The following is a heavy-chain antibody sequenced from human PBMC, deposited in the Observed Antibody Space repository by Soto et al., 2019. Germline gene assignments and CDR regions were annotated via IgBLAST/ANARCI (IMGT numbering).Heavy chain of an antibody. CDR1: GFTFSNYW. CDR3: ARGGLQHALDV. J-gene: IGHJ6*02. D-gene: IGHD6-13*01. V-gene: IGHV3-74*03. Sequence: EVQLVESGGGLVQPGGSLRLSCAASGFTFSNYWMYWVRQAPGKGLVWVSRVNNDGTDTTQADYVKRRVTISRANAENPLYLQTKSLRAEDTAVYYCARGGLQHALDVWGQGSTVTVSS. CDR2: VNNDGTDT.